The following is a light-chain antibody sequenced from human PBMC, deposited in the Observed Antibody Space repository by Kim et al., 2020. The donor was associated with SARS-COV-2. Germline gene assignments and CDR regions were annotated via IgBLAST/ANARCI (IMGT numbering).Light chain of an antibody. CDR1: QDIYNN. Sequence: DIQMPQSPSSLSASVGDRVTITCQASQDIYNNLNWYQQKAGKAPKLLIFDASNLDIGVPSRFSGSGSGTDFTFTISSLQPEDIATYYCQQYAKRLSFGQGTKLEI. V-gene: IGKV1-33*01. J-gene: IGKJ2*03. CDR3: QQYAKRLS. CDR2: DAS.